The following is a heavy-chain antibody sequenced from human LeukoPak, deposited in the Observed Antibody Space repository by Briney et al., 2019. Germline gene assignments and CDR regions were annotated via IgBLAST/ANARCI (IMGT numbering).Heavy chain of an antibody. CDR1: GFTVSSNY. J-gene: IGHJ4*02. V-gene: IGHV3-53*01. CDR2: LYSGGGT. D-gene: IGHD5-18*01. CDR3: ARGGYTYGYFDY. Sequence: GGSLRLSCAASGFTVSSNYMSWVRQAPGKGLECVSILYSGGGTYYADSVKGRFTISRDDSKNTLYLQMKSLRAEDTAVYYCARGGYTYGYFDYWGQGTLVTVSS.